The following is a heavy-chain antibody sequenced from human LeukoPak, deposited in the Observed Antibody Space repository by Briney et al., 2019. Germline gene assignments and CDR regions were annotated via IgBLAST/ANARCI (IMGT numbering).Heavy chain of an antibody. D-gene: IGHD3-16*01. CDR1: GGTFSSYA. Sequence: SVKVSCKASGGTFSSYAISWVRQAPGQGLEWMGRIIPIFGTANYAQKFQGRVTITADKSTSTAYMELSSLRSEDTAVYYGARAPGGRNNWFDPWGQGTLVTVSS. CDR3: ARAPGGRNNWFDP. J-gene: IGHJ5*02. CDR2: IIPIFGTA. V-gene: IGHV1-69*06.